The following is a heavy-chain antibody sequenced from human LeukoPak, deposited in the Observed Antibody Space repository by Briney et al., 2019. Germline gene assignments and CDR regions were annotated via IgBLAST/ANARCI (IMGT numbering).Heavy chain of an antibody. J-gene: IGHJ4*02. CDR2: VSYSGRT. V-gene: IGHV4-39*01. CDR1: GGSISSSNYY. Sequence: SETLSLTCTVSGGSISSSNYYWGWIRQPPGKGLEWIGRVSYSGRTYYNPSLKGRVTISVDPSKNQFSLNLSSVTAADTAVYYCARHSSASYYHGSGSYYNVNWGQGTLVTVSS. D-gene: IGHD3-10*01. CDR3: ARHSSASYYHGSGSYYNVN.